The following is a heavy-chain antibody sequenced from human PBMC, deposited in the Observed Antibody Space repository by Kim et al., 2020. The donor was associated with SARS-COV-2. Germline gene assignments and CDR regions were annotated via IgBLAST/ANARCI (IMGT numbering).Heavy chain of an antibody. Sequence: ADSVKGRFTISRDNAKDTLYRQMNSLRAEDTAVYYCARRQYSSGWYYFDYWGQGTLVTVSS. V-gene: IGHV3-74*01. CDR3: ARRQYSSGWYYFDY. J-gene: IGHJ4*02. D-gene: IGHD6-19*01.